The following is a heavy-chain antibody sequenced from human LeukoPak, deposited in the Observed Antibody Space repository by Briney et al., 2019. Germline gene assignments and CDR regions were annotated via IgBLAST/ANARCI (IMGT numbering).Heavy chain of an antibody. V-gene: IGHV4-38-2*02. CDR3: ARGGVTIFGVATPTNWFDP. CDR2: IYHSGST. J-gene: IGHJ5*02. Sequence: SETLSLTCTVSGYSINSGYYWGWIRQPPGKGLEWIGSIYHSGSTYYNPSLKSRVTISVDTSKNQFSLKLSSVTAADTAVYYCARGGVTIFGVATPTNWFDPWGQGTLVTVSS. D-gene: IGHD3-3*01. CDR1: GYSINSGYY.